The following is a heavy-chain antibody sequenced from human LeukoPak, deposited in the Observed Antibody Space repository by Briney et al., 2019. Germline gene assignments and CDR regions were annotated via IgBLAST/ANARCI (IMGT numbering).Heavy chain of an antibody. Sequence: SETLSLTCAVYGGSFSGYYWSWIRQPPGKGLEWIGEINHSGSTNYNPSLKSRVTISVDTSKNQFSLKLSSVTAADTAVYYCARKARLGYMDVWGKGTTVTVSS. D-gene: IGHD6-6*01. CDR2: INHSGST. CDR1: GGSFSGYY. J-gene: IGHJ6*03. CDR3: ARKARLGYMDV. V-gene: IGHV4-34*01.